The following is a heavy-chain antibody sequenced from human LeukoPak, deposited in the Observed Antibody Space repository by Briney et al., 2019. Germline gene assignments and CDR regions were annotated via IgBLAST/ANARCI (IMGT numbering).Heavy chain of an antibody. Sequence: SVKVSCKASGGAFSSYAISWVRQAPGQGLEWMGGIIPIFGTANYAQKFQGRVTITTDESTSTAYMELSSLRSEDTAVYYCARDLGSEAAADNVGVAFDIWGQGTMVTVSS. CDR1: GGAFSSYA. CDR2: IIPIFGTA. V-gene: IGHV1-69*05. D-gene: IGHD6-13*01. J-gene: IGHJ3*02. CDR3: ARDLGSEAAADNVGVAFDI.